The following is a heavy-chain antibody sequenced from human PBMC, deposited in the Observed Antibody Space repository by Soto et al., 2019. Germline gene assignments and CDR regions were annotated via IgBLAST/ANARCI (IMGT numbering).Heavy chain of an antibody. Sequence: GGSQRLAGPASGFTFSSYEMNCVRQARGKGLEWVSYISSSGSTIYYADSVKGRFTISRDNAKNSLCLQMNSLRAEDTAVYYCARKSGSYYYGMELWGQGRTVTVSS. CDR3: ARKSGSYYYGMEL. CDR2: ISSSGSTI. CDR1: GFTFSSYE. J-gene: IGHJ6*02. V-gene: IGHV3-48*03. D-gene: IGHD5-12*01.